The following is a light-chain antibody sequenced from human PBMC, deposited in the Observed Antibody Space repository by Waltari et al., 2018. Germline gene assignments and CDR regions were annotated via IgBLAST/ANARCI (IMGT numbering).Light chain of an antibody. J-gene: IGLJ1*01. CDR3: SSYTTSSAPGV. Sequence: QSALTQPPSASGSLGQSVTLSCTGTSSDIGAHNYVSWYQHRPANAPKLVIFEVVKRPSGVPDRFSGSKSGNTASLTISGLQAEDEADYYCSSYTTSSAPGVFGTGTRVTVL. CDR1: SSDIGAHNY. CDR2: EVV. V-gene: IGLV2-8*01.